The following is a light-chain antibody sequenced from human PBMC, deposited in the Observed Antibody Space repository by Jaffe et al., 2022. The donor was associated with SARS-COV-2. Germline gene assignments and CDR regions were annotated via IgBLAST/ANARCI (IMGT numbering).Light chain of an antibody. J-gene: IGKJ1*01. CDR3: QQYGNSPT. CDR1: QSVTSTY. CDR2: GAS. V-gene: IGKV3-20*01. Sequence: EIVLTQSPDILSLSPGQSATLSCRASQSVTSTYLNWYQHKPGQAPRLLIYGASNRATGIPDSFSGSGSGTDFTLTISRLEPADFAVYYCQQYGNSPTFGQGTKVVIK.